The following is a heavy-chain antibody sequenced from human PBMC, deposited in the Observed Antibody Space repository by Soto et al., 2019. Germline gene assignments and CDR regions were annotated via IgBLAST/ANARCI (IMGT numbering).Heavy chain of an antibody. Sequence: QDQLVQSGAEVKKPGSSVKVSCKAFGGPFSSHTFSWVRQAPGQGLEWMGRIIPALGTTTYAQKFQGRVTNTADESVSTVYMELNSLRTADTAADDCARPDFGDYWYFDRWGRGTLVTVSS. CDR2: IIPALGTT. CDR1: GGPFSSHT. D-gene: IGHD4-17*01. CDR3: ARPDFGDYWYFDR. V-gene: IGHV1-69*08. J-gene: IGHJ2*01.